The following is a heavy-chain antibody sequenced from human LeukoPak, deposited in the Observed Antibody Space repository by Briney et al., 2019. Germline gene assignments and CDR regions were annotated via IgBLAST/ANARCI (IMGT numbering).Heavy chain of an antibody. CDR1: GFTFSSYE. V-gene: IGHV3-48*03. CDR3: ARGNDYGDYAYFDY. J-gene: IGHJ4*02. CDR2: ISSSGSTI. D-gene: IGHD4-17*01. Sequence: GGSLRLSCAASGFTFSSYEMNWVRQAPGKGLEWVSYISSSGSTIYYADSVKGRLTISRDNAKNSLYLQMNSLRAEDTAVYYCARGNDYGDYAYFDYWGQGTLVTVSS.